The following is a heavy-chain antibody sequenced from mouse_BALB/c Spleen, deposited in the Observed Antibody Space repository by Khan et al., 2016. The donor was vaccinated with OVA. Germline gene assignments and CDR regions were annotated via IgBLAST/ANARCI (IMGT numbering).Heavy chain of an antibody. V-gene: IGHV3-5*02. Sequence: EVQLQESGPGLVKPSQTVSLTCTVTGISITTGNYRWSWIRQFPGNKLEWIGNIYYSGTITYNPFLTSRTTITRDTSKNRFFLEMNSLTVEDTATYYCARDYGSLYWYFDVWGAGTTVTVSS. J-gene: IGHJ1*01. CDR3: ARDYGSLYWYFDV. CDR1: GISITTGNYR. CDR2: IYYSGTI. D-gene: IGHD1-1*01.